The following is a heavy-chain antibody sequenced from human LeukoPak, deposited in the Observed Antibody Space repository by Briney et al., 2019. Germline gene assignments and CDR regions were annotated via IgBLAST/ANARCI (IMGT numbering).Heavy chain of an antibody. J-gene: IGHJ6*02. Sequence: QSGGSLRLSCAASEFTFSTYAMNWVRQAPGKGLEWVSGISGSGGSTYYADSVKGRFTISRDNSKNTLYLQMNSLRAEDTAVYYCAKDLGYFDWLLHQYYGMDVWGQGTTVTVSS. CDR2: ISGSGGST. CDR3: AKDLGYFDWLLHQYYGMDV. D-gene: IGHD3-9*01. V-gene: IGHV3-23*01. CDR1: EFTFSTYA.